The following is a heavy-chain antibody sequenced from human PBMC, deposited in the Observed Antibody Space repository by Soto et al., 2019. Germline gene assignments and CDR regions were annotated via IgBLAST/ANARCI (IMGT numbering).Heavy chain of an antibody. J-gene: IGHJ5*02. D-gene: IGHD2-8*02. CDR2: ISYDGSNK. Sequence: PGGSLRLSCAASGFTFSSYAMHWVRQAPGKGLEWVAVISYDGSNKYYADSVKGRFTISRDNSKNTLHLQMNSLRAEDTAVYYCAREVVYAMDNWFDPWGQGTLVTVSS. CDR3: AREVVYAMDNWFDP. V-gene: IGHV3-30-3*01. CDR1: GFTFSSYA.